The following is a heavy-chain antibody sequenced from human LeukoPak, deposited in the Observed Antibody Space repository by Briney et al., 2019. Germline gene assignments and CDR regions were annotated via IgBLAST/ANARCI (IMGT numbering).Heavy chain of an antibody. J-gene: IGHJ4*02. D-gene: IGHD4-17*01. CDR2: IRSDGNNE. V-gene: IGHV3-30*02. CDR1: GFTFSNYG. Sequence: GGSLRLSCAASGFTFSNYGMHWVRQAPGKGLEWVAFIRSDGNNEYYADSVKGRFTISRDNSKNTLNLQMNSLRAEDTAVYYCAKRMTTEAKNYFDDWGQGTLVTDSS. CDR3: AKRMTTEAKNYFDD.